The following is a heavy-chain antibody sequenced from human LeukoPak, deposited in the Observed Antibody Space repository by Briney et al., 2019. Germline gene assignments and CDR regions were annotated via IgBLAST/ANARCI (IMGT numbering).Heavy chain of an antibody. J-gene: IGHJ5*02. CDR3: ARERRVVRWFDP. Sequence: ASVKVSCKASGYTFTSYYVHWVRQAPGQGLEWMGIINPSGGSTSYAQKFQGRVTMTRDMSTSTVYMELSSLRPEDTAVYYCARERRVVRWFDPWGQGTLVTVSS. D-gene: IGHD3-3*01. CDR1: GYTFTSYY. V-gene: IGHV1-46*01. CDR2: INPSGGST.